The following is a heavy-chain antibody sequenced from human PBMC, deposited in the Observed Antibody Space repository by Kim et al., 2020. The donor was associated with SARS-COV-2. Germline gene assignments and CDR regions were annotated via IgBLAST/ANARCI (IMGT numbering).Heavy chain of an antibody. CDR1: GYTFTSYG. CDR3: ARVPHFTIFGVVHYYFDY. CDR2: ISAYNGNT. J-gene: IGHJ4*02. D-gene: IGHD3-3*01. V-gene: IGHV1-18*01. Sequence: ASVKVSCKASGYTFTSYGISWVRQAPGQGLEWMGWISAYNGNTNYAQKLQGRVTMTTDTSTSTAYMELRSLRSDDTAVYYCARVPHFTIFGVVHYYFDYWGQGTLVTVSS.